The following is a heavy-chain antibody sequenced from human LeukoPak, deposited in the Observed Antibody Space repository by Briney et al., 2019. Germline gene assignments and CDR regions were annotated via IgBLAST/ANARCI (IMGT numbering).Heavy chain of an antibody. V-gene: IGHV3-9*01. J-gene: IGHJ4*02. CDR2: ASWNGIRI. D-gene: IGHD3-10*01. Sequence: GGSLRLSCAGSGFTFTEYGMHWVRQAPGKGLERVSGASWNGIRIGYADSVKGRFSISRDNARKSLYLHMDRLRPEDTALYYCAKGGATTVRGIIKDWGQGTLVTVSS. CDR3: AKGGATTVRGIIKD. CDR1: GFTFTEYG.